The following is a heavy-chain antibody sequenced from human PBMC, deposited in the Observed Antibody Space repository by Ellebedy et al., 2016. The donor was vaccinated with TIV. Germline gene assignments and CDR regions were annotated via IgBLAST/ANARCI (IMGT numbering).Heavy chain of an antibody. J-gene: IGHJ3*02. CDR2: ISWNSGSI. D-gene: IGHD3-22*01. Sequence: PGGSLRLSCAASGFTFDDYAMHWVRQAPGKGLEWVSGISWNSGSIGYADSVKGRFTISRDNAKNSLYLQMNSLRAEDTALYYCAKDFYDYYDSSGSDAFDIWGQGTMVTVSS. CDR3: AKDFYDYYDSSGSDAFDI. CDR1: GFTFDDYA. V-gene: IGHV3-9*01.